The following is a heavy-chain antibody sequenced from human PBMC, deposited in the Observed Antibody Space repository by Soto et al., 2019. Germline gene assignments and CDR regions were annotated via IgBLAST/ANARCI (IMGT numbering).Heavy chain of an antibody. Sequence: QGQLVQSGGEVKKPGASVKVSCKASGYTFSSYGISWVRLATGQGLEWMGWISGYNGKTNYAQKVQDRVTMTTDTSTSTVYMELRSLRSDDTAVHSCAREGDVHYYYYGMDIWGQGTTVTVSS. CDR3: AREGDVHYYYYGMDI. CDR2: ISGYNGKT. V-gene: IGHV1-18*01. CDR1: GYTFSSYG. D-gene: IGHD2-21*02. J-gene: IGHJ6*02.